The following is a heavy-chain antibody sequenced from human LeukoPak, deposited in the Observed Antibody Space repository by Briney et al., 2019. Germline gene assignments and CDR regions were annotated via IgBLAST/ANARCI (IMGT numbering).Heavy chain of an antibody. CDR3: ARGGAAAGTRNYYYYGMDV. D-gene: IGHD6-13*01. J-gene: IGHJ6*02. CDR1: GGSFSGYY. Sequence: SETLSLTCAVYGGSFSGYYWSWIRQPPGKGLEWIGEINHSGSTNYNPSLKSRVTISVDTSKSQFSLKLSSVTAADTAVYYCARGGAAAGTRNYYYYGMDVWGQGTTATVSS. V-gene: IGHV4-34*01. CDR2: INHSGST.